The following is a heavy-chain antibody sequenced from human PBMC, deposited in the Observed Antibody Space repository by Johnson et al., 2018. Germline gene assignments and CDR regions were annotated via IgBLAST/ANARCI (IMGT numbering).Heavy chain of an antibody. CDR2: SSGSGRST. J-gene: IGHJ6*02. V-gene: IGHV3-23*04. CDR3: AKGVKVVHYNMDV. CDR1: GVIFTSYA. D-gene: IGHD2-15*01. Sequence: VQLGQAGGGLVPPGGSLGLSCAASGVIFTSYAMTWVRQAPGQRLEWVATSSGSGRSTDYADSVKGRFTISRENSKNTGYLQMNSLGDEDTAVYYCAKGVKVVHYNMDVWGQGTTVTVSS.